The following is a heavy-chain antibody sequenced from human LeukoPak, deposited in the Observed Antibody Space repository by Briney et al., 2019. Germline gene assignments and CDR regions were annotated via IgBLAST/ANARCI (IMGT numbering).Heavy chain of an antibody. V-gene: IGHV3-74*01. CDR2: INSDGSST. D-gene: IGHD3-10*02. CDR3: AELGITMIGGV. Sequence: GGSLRLSCAASGFTFSSYWMHWVRQAPGKGLVWVSRINSDGSSTRYADSVKGRFIISRDNVKNTLYLQMNSLRAEDTAVYYCAELGITMIGGVWGKGTTVTISS. CDR1: GFTFSSYW. J-gene: IGHJ6*04.